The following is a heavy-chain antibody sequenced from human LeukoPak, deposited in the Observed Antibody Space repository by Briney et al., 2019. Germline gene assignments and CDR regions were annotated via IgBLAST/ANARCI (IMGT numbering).Heavy chain of an antibody. J-gene: IGHJ4*02. D-gene: IGHD6-6*01. CDR3: ARGFIAARPFDY. V-gene: IGHV4-34*01. Sequence: SETLSLTCAVYGGSFIGYYWSWIRQPPGKGLEWIGEINHSGSTNYNPSLKSRVTISVDTSKNQFSLKLSSVTAADTAVYYCARGFIAARPFDYWGQGTLVTVSS. CDR1: GGSFIGYY. CDR2: INHSGST.